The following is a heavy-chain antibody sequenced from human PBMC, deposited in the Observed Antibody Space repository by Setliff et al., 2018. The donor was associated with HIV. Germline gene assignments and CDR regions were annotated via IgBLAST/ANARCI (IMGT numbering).Heavy chain of an antibody. CDR3: ARHLRSYGAAIGYGMDV. CDR1: GGSISSGGYY. CDR2: IYYSGST. Sequence: NPSETLSLTCTVSGGSISSGGYYWSWIRQHPGKGLEWIGYIYYSGSTYYNPSLKSRVTISVDTSKNQFSLKLSSVTAADTAVYYCARHLRSYGAAIGYGMDVWGQGTTVTVSS. V-gene: IGHV4-31*03. J-gene: IGHJ6*02. D-gene: IGHD5-18*01.